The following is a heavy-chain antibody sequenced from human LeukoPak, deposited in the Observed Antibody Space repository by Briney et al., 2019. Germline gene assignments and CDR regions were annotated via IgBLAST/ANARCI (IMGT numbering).Heavy chain of an antibody. CDR1: GFTFSSYW. D-gene: IGHD6-19*01. CDR2: INSDGSST. Sequence: GGSLRLPCAASGFTFSSYWMHWVRQAPGKGLAWVSRINSDGSSTSYADSVKGRFTISRDNAKNTLYLQMNSLRAEDTAVYYCARAPSGWYYHYWGQGTLVTVSS. CDR3: ARAPSGWYYHY. V-gene: IGHV3-74*01. J-gene: IGHJ4*02.